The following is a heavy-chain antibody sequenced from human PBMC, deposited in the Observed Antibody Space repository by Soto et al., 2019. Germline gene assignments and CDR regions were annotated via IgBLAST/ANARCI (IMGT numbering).Heavy chain of an antibody. CDR2: ISAYIGNT. D-gene: IGHD2-15*01. V-gene: IGHV1-18*01. Sequence: QVQLVQSGSEVKKPGASVKVSCKASGYTFTNYGMSWVRQAPGQGLEWMGWISAYIGNTNQAQNFQGKLTMTTDTSPNTAYMELRSLRSDDTAVYYCARCYCSVGSCYSCWHFDLWGRCALVTVSS. CDR1: GYTFTNYG. J-gene: IGHJ2*01. CDR3: ARCYCSVGSCYSCWHFDL.